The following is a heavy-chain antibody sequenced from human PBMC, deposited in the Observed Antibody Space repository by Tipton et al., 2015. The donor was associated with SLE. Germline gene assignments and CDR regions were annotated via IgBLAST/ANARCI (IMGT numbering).Heavy chain of an antibody. CDR1: GGSISTSTYY. CDR2: MYYSGST. V-gene: IGHV4-39*01. CDR3: ARIPAVAGTGVAY. J-gene: IGHJ4*02. D-gene: IGHD6-19*01. Sequence: TLSLTCTVSGGSISTSTYYWGWIRQPPGKGLEWIGNMYYSGSTYYNPSLKSRVTISVDTSKNQFSLKLSSVTAADTAVYYCARIPAVAGTGVAYWGQGTLVTVSS.